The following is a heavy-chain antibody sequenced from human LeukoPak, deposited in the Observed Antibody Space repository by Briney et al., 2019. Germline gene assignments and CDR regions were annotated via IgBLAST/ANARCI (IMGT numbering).Heavy chain of an antibody. V-gene: IGHV4-59*01. CDR2: IYYSGST. J-gene: IGHJ6*03. CDR1: GGSFSGYY. CDR3: ARIGSWGKTYYYYYMDV. Sequence: TSETLSLTCAVYGGSFSGYYWSWIRQPPGKGLEWIGYIYYSGSTNYNPSLKSRVTISVDTSKNQFSLKLSSVTAADTAVYYCARIGSWGKTYYYYYMDVWGKGTTVTISS. D-gene: IGHD6-13*01.